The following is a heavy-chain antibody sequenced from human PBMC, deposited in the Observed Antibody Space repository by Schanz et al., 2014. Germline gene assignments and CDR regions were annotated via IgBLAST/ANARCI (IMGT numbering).Heavy chain of an antibody. J-gene: IGHJ3*02. D-gene: IGHD3-10*01. CDR3: VREDMVRGIRAFDI. CDR2: IRSDNNYI. V-gene: IGHV3-21*01. CDR1: GFPFSTYS. Sequence: EVQLVESGGGLVKPGGSLRLSCVASGFPFSTYSIHWVRQAPSKGLEWVSYIRSDNNYIYYADSVKGRFTISRDNAKNSLFLQMNSLTAEDTAVYYCVREDMVRGIRAFDIWGQGTMVTVSS.